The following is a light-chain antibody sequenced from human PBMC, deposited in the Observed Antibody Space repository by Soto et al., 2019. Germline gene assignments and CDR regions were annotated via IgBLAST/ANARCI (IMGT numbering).Light chain of an antibody. CDR2: DAS. CDR3: QQYDSYWT. Sequence: DIQMTQSPSTLSASVGDRVTITCRASQSIRNFLAWYQQKPGKAPKVLIYDASSLESGVPPRFSGSGSGTEFTLTISSLQPDDLATYFCQQYDSYWTFGPGTKVDIK. CDR1: QSIRNF. J-gene: IGKJ1*01. V-gene: IGKV1-5*01.